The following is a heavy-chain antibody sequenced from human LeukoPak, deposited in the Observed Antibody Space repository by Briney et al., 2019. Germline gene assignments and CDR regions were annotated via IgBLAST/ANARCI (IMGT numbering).Heavy chain of an antibody. CDR1: GFTFSSYD. V-gene: IGHV3-13*01. D-gene: IGHD3-22*01. CDR2: IGTAGDT. Sequence: PGGSLRLSCAASGFTFSSYDMHWVRQATGKGLEWVSAIGTAGDTYYPGSVKGRFTISRENAKNSLYLQMNSLRAGDTAVYYCARGQYYYDSSGKDAFDIWGQGTMVTVSS. CDR3: ARGQYYYDSSGKDAFDI. J-gene: IGHJ3*02.